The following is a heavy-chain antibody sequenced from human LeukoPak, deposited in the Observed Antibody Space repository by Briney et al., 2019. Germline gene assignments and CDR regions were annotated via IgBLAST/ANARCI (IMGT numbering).Heavy chain of an antibody. Sequence: SETLSLTCTVSGGSISTYYWSWIRQPPGKGLEWIGYIYYSGSTNYNPSLKSRVTISVDTSKNQFSLKLSSVTAADTAVYYCARGYYYDSSGYFPTFDYWGQGTLVTVSS. CDR2: IYYSGST. CDR1: GGSISTYY. D-gene: IGHD3-22*01. J-gene: IGHJ4*02. CDR3: ARGYYYDSSGYFPTFDY. V-gene: IGHV4-59*01.